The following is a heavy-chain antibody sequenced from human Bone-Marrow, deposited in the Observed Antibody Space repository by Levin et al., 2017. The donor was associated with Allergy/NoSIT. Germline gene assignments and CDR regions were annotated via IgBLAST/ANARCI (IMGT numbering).Heavy chain of an antibody. Sequence: PGGSLRLSCAASGLTFNSYWMHWVRQPPGKGLVRVSRINSDGSDTDYADSVRGRFTISRDNAKNTLYLQMNSLRTEDTAVYYCARGWYYFDYWGQGTLVTVSS. J-gene: IGHJ4*02. CDR2: INSDGSDT. V-gene: IGHV3-74*01. CDR1: GLTFNSYW. CDR3: ARGWYYFDY.